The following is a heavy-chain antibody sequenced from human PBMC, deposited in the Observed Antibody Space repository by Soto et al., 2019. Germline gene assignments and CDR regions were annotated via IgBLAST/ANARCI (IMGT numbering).Heavy chain of an antibody. D-gene: IGHD2-21*02. CDR3: AKDPLAYCGGDCYSSDY. CDR1: GFTFSSYA. J-gene: IGHJ4*02. Sequence: EVQLLESGGGLVQPGGSLRLSCAASGFTFSSYAMRWVRQAPGKGLEWVSAISGSGGSTYYADSVKGRFTISRDNSKNTLYLQMNSLRAEDTAVYYCAKDPLAYCGGDCYSSDYWGQGTLVTVSS. CDR2: ISGSGGST. V-gene: IGHV3-23*01.